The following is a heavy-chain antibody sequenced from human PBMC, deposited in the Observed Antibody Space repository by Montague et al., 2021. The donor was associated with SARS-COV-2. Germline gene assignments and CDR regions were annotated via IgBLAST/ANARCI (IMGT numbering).Heavy chain of an antibody. D-gene: IGHD3-16*01. J-gene: IGHJ4*02. CDR3: VRITGSAKAGFDA. Sequence: CAISGDSVWSNTAAWNWIRQSPSGGLEWLGRTYYRSKWTNDYAESVEGRISIDPDTSKNQFSLHLRTVTPEDTGVYYCVRITGSAKAGFDAWGQGTLVTVSS. CDR2: TYYRSKWTN. CDR1: GDSVWSNTAA. V-gene: IGHV6-1*01.